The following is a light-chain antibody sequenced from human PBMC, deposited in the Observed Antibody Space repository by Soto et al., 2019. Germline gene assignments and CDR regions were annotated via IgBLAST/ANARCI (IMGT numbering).Light chain of an antibody. J-gene: IGLJ1*01. V-gene: IGLV2-14*01. CDR2: EVT. CDR1: SSAVGGYDY. CDR3: SSHTSDNTRV. Sequence: QSVLTQPASVSGSPGQSIAVSCTGTSSAVGGYDYVSWYQQHPDKAPKLIIYEVTSRPSGVSTRFSGSKSGNTASLTISGLQAEDEADYYCSSHTSDNTRVFGTGTKVTVL.